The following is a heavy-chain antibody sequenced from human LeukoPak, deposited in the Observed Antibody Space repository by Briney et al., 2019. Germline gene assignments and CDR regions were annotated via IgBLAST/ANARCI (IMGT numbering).Heavy chain of an antibody. D-gene: IGHD1-26*01. Sequence: GGSLRLSCAASGFTFSTYGMHWVRQAPGKGLEWVAVIRYDGSNKYYADSVKGRFTISRDNSKNTLYLQMNSLRAEDTAVYYCARDLGATTSWYFDYWGQGTLVTVSS. CDR3: ARDLGATTSWYFDY. V-gene: IGHV3-33*08. J-gene: IGHJ4*02. CDR2: IRYDGSNK. CDR1: GFTFSTYG.